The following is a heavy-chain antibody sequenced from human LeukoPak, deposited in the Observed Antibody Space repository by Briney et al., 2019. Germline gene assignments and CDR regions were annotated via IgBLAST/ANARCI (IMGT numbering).Heavy chain of an antibody. CDR1: GFTFSRFR. V-gene: IGHV3-23*01. J-gene: IGHJ4*02. CDR3: AKGEGYYYDSSGYYLDY. CDR2: ISGSGGST. D-gene: IGHD3-22*01. Sequence: GGSLRLSCAASGFTFSRFRMSWVRQAPGKGLEWVSAISGSGGSTYYADSVKGRFTISKDNSKNTLYLQMNSLRAEDTAVYYCAKGEGYYYDSSGYYLDYWGQGTLVTVSS.